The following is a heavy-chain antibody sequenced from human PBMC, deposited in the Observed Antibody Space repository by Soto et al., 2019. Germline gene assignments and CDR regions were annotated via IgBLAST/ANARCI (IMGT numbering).Heavy chain of an antibody. D-gene: IGHD5-12*01. CDR2: IYSGGST. CDR3: ARDLYEALGYYYGMGV. J-gene: IGHJ6*02. CDR1: GFTVSSNY. V-gene: IGHV3-66*01. Sequence: PGGSLRLSCAASGFTVSSNYMSWVRQAPGKGLEWVSVIYSGGSTYYADSVKGRFTISRDNSKNTLYLQMNSLRAEDTAVYYCARDLYEALGYYYGMGVWGQGTTVTVSS.